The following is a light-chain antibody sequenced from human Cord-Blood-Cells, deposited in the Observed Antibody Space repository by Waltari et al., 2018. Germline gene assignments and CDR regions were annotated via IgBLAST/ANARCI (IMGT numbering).Light chain of an antibody. CDR3: QQYYSYPRT. J-gene: IGKJ1*01. V-gene: IGKV1-8*01. Sequence: AIRMTQSPSSFSASTGDRVTITCRAIKGISSYLAWYQQKPGKAPKLLIYAASTLQSGVPSRFSGSGSGTDFTLTISCLQSEDFATYYCQQYYSYPRTFGQGTKVEIK. CDR1: KGISSY. CDR2: AAS.